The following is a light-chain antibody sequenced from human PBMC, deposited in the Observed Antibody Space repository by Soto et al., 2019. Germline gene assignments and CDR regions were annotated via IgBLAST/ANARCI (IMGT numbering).Light chain of an antibody. J-gene: IGLJ2*01. CDR3: AAWDDSLNGL. V-gene: IGLV1-44*01. CDR2: SDN. CDR1: RSNIGSYT. Sequence: QSVLTQPPSASGTPGQRVTISCSGSRSNIGSYTVNWYQQLPGTAPKLLIYSDNQWPSGVPDRFSGSKSGTSASLAISGLQSEDEADYYCAAWDDSLNGLFGGGTKLTVL.